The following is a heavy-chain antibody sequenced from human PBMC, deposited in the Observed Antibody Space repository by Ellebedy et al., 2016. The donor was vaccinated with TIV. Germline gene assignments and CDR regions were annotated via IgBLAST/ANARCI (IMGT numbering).Heavy chain of an antibody. CDR3: ARGHHGLEV. V-gene: IGHV3-11*04. CDR2: ISTSGDAV. CDR1: GLTLSDVY. J-gene: IGHJ6*02. Sequence: GESLKISCAASGLTLSDVYTSWISQALGKGPEWVSYISTSGDAVYADSVKGRFTISRDNAKSSLYLQMNTLRVEDTALYYCARGHHGLEVWGQGTTVTVSS.